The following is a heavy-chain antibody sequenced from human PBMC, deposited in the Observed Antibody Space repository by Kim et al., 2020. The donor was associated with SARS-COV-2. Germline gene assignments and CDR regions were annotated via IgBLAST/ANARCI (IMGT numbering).Heavy chain of an antibody. D-gene: IGHD6-19*01. V-gene: IGHV3-23*01. Sequence: GGSLRLSCAASGFTFINYAMTWVRQAPGKGLEWGSGISGSGGSTYYADSVKGRFTMSRDNCKNTLYLQMNSLRDEDTAVYYCAKSCGEYYYYYGLDVWGQGTTVSVSS. CDR2: ISGSGGST. J-gene: IGHJ6*02. CDR3: AKSCGEYYYYYGLDV. CDR1: GFTFINYA.